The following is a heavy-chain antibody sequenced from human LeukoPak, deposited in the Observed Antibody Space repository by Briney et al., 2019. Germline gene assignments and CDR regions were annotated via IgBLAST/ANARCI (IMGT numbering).Heavy chain of an antibody. CDR2: IRVGAENT. Sequence: GGSLRLSCAASGFTFSTYSMSWVRQAPGKGLEWVSAIRVGAENTYYADSVRGRFTISRDNYKDTLTLQMNSLRAEDTAIYYCAILSWDGRGTFSWGQGTLVTVSS. V-gene: IGHV3-23*01. D-gene: IGHD2/OR15-2a*01. CDR1: GFTFSTYS. J-gene: IGHJ5*02. CDR3: AILSWDGRGTFS.